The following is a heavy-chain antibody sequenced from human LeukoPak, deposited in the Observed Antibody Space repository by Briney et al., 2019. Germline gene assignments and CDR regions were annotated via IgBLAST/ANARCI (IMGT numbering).Heavy chain of an antibody. J-gene: IGHJ6*02. CDR1: GYTFTGYY. CDR3: AREAPSSGWYYYYYGMDV. CDR2: ISAYNGNT. Sequence: ASVKVSCKASGYTFTGYYMHWVRQAPGQGLEWMGWISAYNGNTNYAQKLQGRVTMTTDTSTSTAYMELRSLRSDDTAVYYCAREAPSSGWYYYYYGMDVWGQGTTVTVSS. D-gene: IGHD6-19*01. V-gene: IGHV1-18*04.